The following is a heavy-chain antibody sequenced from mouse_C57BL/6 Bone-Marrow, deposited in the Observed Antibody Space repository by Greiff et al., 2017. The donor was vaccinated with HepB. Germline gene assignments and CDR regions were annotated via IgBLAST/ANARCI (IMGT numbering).Heavy chain of an antibody. D-gene: IGHD1-1*01. CDR2: INPNNGGT. V-gene: IGHV1-26*01. CDR3: GKGGGVITTVVGY. Sequence: EVQLQQSGPELVKPGASVKISCKASGYTFTDYYMNWVKQSPGKSLEWIGDINPNNGGTSYNQKFKGKATLTVDKSSSTAYMERRSLTSEDSAVYYCGKGGGVITTVVGYWGQGTTLTVAS. CDR1: GYTFTDYY. J-gene: IGHJ2*01.